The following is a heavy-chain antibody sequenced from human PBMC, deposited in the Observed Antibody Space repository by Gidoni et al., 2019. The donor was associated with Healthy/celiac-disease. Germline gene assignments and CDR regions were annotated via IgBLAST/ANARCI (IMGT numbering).Heavy chain of an antibody. J-gene: IGHJ5*02. D-gene: IGHD5-12*01. CDR3: ARDWRGYSGYERGGDWFDP. Sequence: QVQLQESGPGLVKPSETLSLTCPVPGGSISSYYWRWSRQPPGKGLEWIGYIYYSGSTNYNPALKSRVTISVDTSKNQFSLKLSSVTAADTAVYYCARDWRGYSGYERGGDWFDPWGQGTLVTVSS. CDR1: GGSISSYY. V-gene: IGHV4-59*13. CDR2: IYYSGST.